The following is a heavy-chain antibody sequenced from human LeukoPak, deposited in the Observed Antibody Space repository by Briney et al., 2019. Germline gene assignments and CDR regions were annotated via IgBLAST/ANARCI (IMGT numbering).Heavy chain of an antibody. CDR1: GFTFSSYA. CDR2: ISGSGGST. D-gene: IGHD6-19*01. CDR3: AKGPSSGWYHFDY. V-gene: IGHV3-23*01. J-gene: IGHJ4*02. Sequence: PGGSLRLSCAASGFTFSSYAMNWVRQAPGKGLEWVSAISGSGGSTYYADSVKGRFTISRDNSKNTLYLQMNSLRAEDTAVYYCAKGPSSGWYHFDYWGQGTLVTVSS.